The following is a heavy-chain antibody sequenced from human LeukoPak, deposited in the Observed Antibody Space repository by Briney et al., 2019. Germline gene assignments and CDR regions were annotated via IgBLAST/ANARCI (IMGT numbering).Heavy chain of an antibody. Sequence: GGSLRLSCAASGFTFSSYAMSWVRQAPGKGLEGVSAISGSGGSTYYADSVKGRFTISRDNSKKTLYLQMNSLRAEDTAVYYCAKAFRGVPPLIDYWGQGTLVTVSS. CDR2: ISGSGGST. D-gene: IGHD3-10*01. CDR1: GFTFSSYA. V-gene: IGHV3-23*01. J-gene: IGHJ4*02. CDR3: AKAFRGVPPLIDY.